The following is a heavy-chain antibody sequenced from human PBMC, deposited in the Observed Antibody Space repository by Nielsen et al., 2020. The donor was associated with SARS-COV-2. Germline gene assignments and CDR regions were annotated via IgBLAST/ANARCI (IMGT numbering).Heavy chain of an antibody. CDR3: ARAVGDDYVWGSYHPPRVDR. J-gene: IGHJ5*02. CDR2: IKTNGGIT. V-gene: IGHV3-23*01. Sequence: RGSLRLSCAASGFTLSDYAMAWVRQAPGKGLEWVSVIKTNGGITYYADSVKGRCTISRDNSKNTLYLQMNSLRVEDTAVYYCARAVGDDYVWGSYHPPRVDRWGQGTLVTVSS. CDR1: GFTLSDYA. D-gene: IGHD3-16*02.